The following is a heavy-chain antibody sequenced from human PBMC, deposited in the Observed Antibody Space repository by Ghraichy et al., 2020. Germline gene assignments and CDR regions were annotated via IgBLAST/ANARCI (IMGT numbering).Heavy chain of an antibody. CDR1: GITFSSHD. D-gene: IGHD5/OR15-5a*01. Sequence: GGSLRLSCAASGITFSSHDMSWVRQAPGKGLEWVGRIQSTSNGGAIDYGAAVKGRFTISRDDSEKTFFLHMSNLKPEDTAVYYCTTDWVSTIFLDYWGQGTLVTVSS. V-gene: IGHV3-15*01. J-gene: IGHJ4*02. CDR2: IQSTSNGGAI. CDR3: TTDWVSTIFLDY.